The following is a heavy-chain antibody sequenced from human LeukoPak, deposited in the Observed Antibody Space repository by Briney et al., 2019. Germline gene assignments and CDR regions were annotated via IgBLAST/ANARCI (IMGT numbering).Heavy chain of an antibody. D-gene: IGHD2-21*02. CDR1: GFTFSEYA. Sequence: KPGGSLRLSCAASGFTFSEYAMHWVRQAPGKGLEWVALIWYDGSNKYYADSVKGRFTISRDNSKNTLYLQMNSLRAEDTAMYYCARVRIGGYCGGDCYSPDYWGQGTLVTVSS. V-gene: IGHV3-33*08. CDR2: IWYDGSNK. CDR3: ARVRIGGYCGGDCYSPDY. J-gene: IGHJ4*02.